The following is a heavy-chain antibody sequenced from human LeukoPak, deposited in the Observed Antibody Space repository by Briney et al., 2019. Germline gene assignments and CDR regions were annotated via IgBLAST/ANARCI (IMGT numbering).Heavy chain of an antibody. J-gene: IGHJ3*02. V-gene: IGHV1-69*05. CDR1: GGTFSSYA. D-gene: IGHD3-3*01. CDR2: IIPIFGTA. Sequence: ASVKVYCKASGGTFSSYAISWVRQAPGQGLEWMGRIIPIFGTANYAQKFQGRVTITTDESTSTAYMELSSLRSEDTAVYYCARDSIFGVVINAFDIWGQGTMVTVSS. CDR3: ARDSIFGVVINAFDI.